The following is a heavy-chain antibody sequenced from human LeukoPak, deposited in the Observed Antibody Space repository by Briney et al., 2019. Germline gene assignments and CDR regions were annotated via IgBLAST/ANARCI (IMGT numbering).Heavy chain of an antibody. J-gene: IGHJ3*02. D-gene: IGHD1-26*01. Sequence: GASVKVSCKASGYTFTSYDINWVRQATGQGREWMGWMNPNSGNTGYAQKFQGRVTMTRNTSISTAYMELSSLRSEESAVYYCAKRRLQLGAKDAFDIWGQGTMVTVSS. CDR3: AKRRLQLGAKDAFDI. CDR2: MNPNSGNT. CDR1: GYTFTSYD. V-gene: IGHV1-8*01.